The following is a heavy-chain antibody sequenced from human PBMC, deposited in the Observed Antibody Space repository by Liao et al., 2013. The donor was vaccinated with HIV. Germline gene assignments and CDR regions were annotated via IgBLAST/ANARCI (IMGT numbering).Heavy chain of an antibody. CDR1: GGSISRYY. V-gene: IGHV4-34*01. Sequence: QVQLQESGPGLVKPSETLSLTCTVSGGSISRYYWSWIRQPPGKGLEWIGEINHSGNTNYNPSLKSRVTISADTSKNRFSLKLTSVTAADTAVYYCARGRNAWQLLVLEYFQHWGRGHPGHRLL. CDR3: ARGRNAWQLLVLEYFQH. J-gene: IGHJ1*01. D-gene: IGHD2-15*01. CDR2: INHSGNT.